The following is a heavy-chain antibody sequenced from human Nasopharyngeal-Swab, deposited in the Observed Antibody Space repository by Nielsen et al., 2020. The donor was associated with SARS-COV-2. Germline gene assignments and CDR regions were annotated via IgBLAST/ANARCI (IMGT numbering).Heavy chain of an antibody. CDR3: ARPGVWFGELKNDAFDI. V-gene: IGHV4-38-2*01. D-gene: IGHD3-10*01. Sequence: WIRQPTGKGLEWIGSIYHSGSTYYNPSLKSRVTISVETSKNQFSLKLSSVTAADTAVYYCARPGVWFGELKNDAFDIWGQGTMVTVSS. CDR2: IYHSGST. J-gene: IGHJ3*02.